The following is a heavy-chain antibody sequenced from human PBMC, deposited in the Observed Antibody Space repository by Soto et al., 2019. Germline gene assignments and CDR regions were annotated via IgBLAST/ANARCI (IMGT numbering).Heavy chain of an antibody. CDR2: IYYSGST. CDR1: GGSISSGGYY. J-gene: IGHJ4*02. CDR3: ARSAGYSSSWYLYNFDY. V-gene: IGHV4-31*03. D-gene: IGHD6-13*01. Sequence: SETLSLTCTVSGGSISSGGYYWSWIRQHPGKGLEWIGYIYYSGSTYYNPSLKSRVTISVDTSKNQFSLKLSSVTAADTAVYYCARSAGYSSSWYLYNFDYWGQGTLVTVSS.